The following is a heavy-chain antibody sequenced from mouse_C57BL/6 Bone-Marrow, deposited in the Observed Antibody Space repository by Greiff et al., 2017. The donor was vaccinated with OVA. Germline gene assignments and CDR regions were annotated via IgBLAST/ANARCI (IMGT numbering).Heavy chain of an antibody. D-gene: IGHD2-10*01. J-gene: IGHJ4*01. CDR1: GFTFSDYY. CDR3: ARVLLPTHPYYAMDY. Sequence: DVKLVESEGGLVQPGSSMKLSCTASGFTFSDYYMAWVRQVPEKGLEWVANINYDGSSTYYLDSLKSRFIISRDNAKNILYLQMSSLKSEDTATYYCARVLLPTHPYYAMDYWGQGTSVTVSS. CDR2: INYDGSST. V-gene: IGHV5-16*01.